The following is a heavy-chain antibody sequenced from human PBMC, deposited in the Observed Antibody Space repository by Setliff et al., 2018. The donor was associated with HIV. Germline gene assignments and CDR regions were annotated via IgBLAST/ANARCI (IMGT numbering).Heavy chain of an antibody. CDR3: AKPINGFYPRAFDT. CDR1: GFTFSSYG. D-gene: IGHD2-2*03. Sequence: PGGSLRLSCAASGFTFSSYGMHWVRQAPGKGLEWVAVIWYDGSNKYYADSVKGRFTISRDNSKNTLYLKMNSLRAEDTAVYYCAKPINGFYPRAFDTWGPGTMVTVSS. CDR2: IWYDGSNK. V-gene: IGHV3-30*02. J-gene: IGHJ3*02.